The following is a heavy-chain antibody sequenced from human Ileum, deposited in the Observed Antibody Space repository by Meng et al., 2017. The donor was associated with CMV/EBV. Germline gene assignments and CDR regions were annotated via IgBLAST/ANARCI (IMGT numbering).Heavy chain of an antibody. CDR1: GGSISSGDNY. V-gene: IGHV4-30-4*08. CDR3: ARDPGSHWFDP. J-gene: IGHJ5*02. D-gene: IGHD7-27*01. Sequence: CTVSGGSISSGDNYRTWLRQPPGKGLEWIGYISYTGNTYYSPSLKSRVTISADMSKNQFSLKLNSVTAADTAVYYCARDPGSHWFDPWGQGTLVTVSS. CDR2: ISYTGNT.